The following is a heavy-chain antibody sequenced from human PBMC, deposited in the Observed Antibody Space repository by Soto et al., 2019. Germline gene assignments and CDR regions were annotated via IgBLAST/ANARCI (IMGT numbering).Heavy chain of an antibody. CDR1: GGTFSSYA. CDR3: ATQNRRWLPYDAFDI. J-gene: IGHJ3*02. CDR2: IIPIFGTA. V-gene: IGHV1-69*06. Sequence: ASVKVSCKASGGTFSSYAISWVRQAPGQGLEWMGGIIPIFGTANYAQKFQGRVTITADKSTSTAYMELSSLRSEDTAVYYCATQNRRWLPYDAFDIWGQGTMVTVSS. D-gene: IGHD2-2*02.